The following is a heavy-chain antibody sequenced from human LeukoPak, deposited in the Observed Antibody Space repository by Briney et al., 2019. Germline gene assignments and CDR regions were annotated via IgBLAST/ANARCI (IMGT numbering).Heavy chain of an antibody. D-gene: IGHD3-22*01. V-gene: IGHV3-43*02. J-gene: IGHJ4*02. Sequence: GGSLRLSCAASGFTFDDYAMHWVRQAPGKRVEWVSLISGDGGSTYYADSVKGRFTISRDNSKNSLYLQMNSLRTEDTALYYCAKDWGAYYDSSGFYSGDFDYWGQGTLVTVSS. CDR3: AKDWGAYYDSSGFYSGDFDY. CDR1: GFTFDDYA. CDR2: ISGDGGST.